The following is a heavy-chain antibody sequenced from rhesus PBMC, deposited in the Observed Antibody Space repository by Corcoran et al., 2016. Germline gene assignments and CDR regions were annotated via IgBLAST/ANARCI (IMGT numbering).Heavy chain of an antibody. V-gene: IGHV1S2*01. CDR1: GYTFTDYY. CDR3: AKPYGLDS. CDR2: INPYNGNP. J-gene: IGHJ6*01. Sequence: QVQLVQSGAEVKKPGSSVKVSCKASGYTFTDYYMHWVRQAPRQGLEWMGWINPYNGNPKYAQKFHGRVTMTRDTSTSTAYMKLSSLRSEDTAVYYCAKPYGLDSWGQGVVVTVSS.